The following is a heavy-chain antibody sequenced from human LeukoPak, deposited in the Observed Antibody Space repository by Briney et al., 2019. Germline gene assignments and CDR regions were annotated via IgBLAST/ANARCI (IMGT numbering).Heavy chain of an antibody. Sequence: PGGSLRLSCAASGFTFSNAWMSWVRQAPGKGLEWVGRIKSKTDGGTTDYAAPVKGRFTISRDDSKNTLYLQMNSLKTEDTAVYYCTTDLEEVWKLLWFGESRFGMDVWGKGTTVTVSP. D-gene: IGHD3-10*01. J-gene: IGHJ6*04. CDR2: IKSKTDGGTT. CDR3: TTDLEEVWKLLWFGESRFGMDV. CDR1: GFTFSNAW. V-gene: IGHV3-15*01.